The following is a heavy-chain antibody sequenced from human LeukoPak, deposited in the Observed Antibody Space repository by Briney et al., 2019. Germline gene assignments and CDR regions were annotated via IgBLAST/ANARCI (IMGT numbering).Heavy chain of an antibody. CDR1: GGSISRTSYY. CDR3: ARGNYDYFDS. V-gene: IGHV4-39*07. Sequence: PSETLSLTCTVSGGSISRTSYYWGWIRQPPGKGLEWIGTVYYSGSTNYNPSLKSRVTISVDTSKNQFSLKLSSVTAADTAVYFCARGNYDYFDSWGQGTLVTVSS. J-gene: IGHJ4*02. CDR2: VYYSGST. D-gene: IGHD5-12*01.